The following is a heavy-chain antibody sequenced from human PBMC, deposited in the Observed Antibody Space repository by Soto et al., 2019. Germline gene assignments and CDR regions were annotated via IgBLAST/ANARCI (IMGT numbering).Heavy chain of an antibody. CDR1: GFNFSDHY. CDR3: ARHTSGWHYYDY. V-gene: IGHV3-11*06. CDR2: ISGSSRYT. Sequence: PVGSLRLSCAASGFNFSDHYMNWIRQAPGKGLEWVSYISGSSRYTNFADSVKGRFTISGDNAKNSLYLQMNSLRAEDTAVYYCARHTSGWHYYDYWGQGTPVTVSS. D-gene: IGHD6-19*01. J-gene: IGHJ4*02.